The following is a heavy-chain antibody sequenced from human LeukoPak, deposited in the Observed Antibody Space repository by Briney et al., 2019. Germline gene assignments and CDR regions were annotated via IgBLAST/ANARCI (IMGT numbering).Heavy chain of an antibody. CDR1: GFTFSSYA. J-gene: IGHJ6*03. CDR3: VRDGTVYYDNSEGNMDV. V-gene: IGHV3-30*04. D-gene: IGHD3-22*01. Sequence: PGGSLRLSCAASGFTFSSYAMHWVRQAPGKGLEWVAVISYDGSSKYYADPVKGRFTISRDNSKNTLYVQMSSLRPEDTAVYYCVRDGTVYYDNSEGNMDVWGKGTTVTVSS. CDR2: ISYDGSSK.